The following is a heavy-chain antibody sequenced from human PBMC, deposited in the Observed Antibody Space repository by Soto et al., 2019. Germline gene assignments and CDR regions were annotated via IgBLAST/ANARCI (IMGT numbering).Heavy chain of an antibody. CDR1: GFSLSTTGVG. D-gene: IGHD7-27*01. Sequence: QITLKESGPTLVKPTQTLTLTCTFSGFSLSTTGVGVGWIRQPPGKALECLALIYWEDDKRYSPSLTNRLTITEDTSKNQVVLTMTNMHPVDTGTYFCAYRPSLDWGHFDSWGQGTLVTVSS. V-gene: IGHV2-5*02. J-gene: IGHJ4*02. CDR2: IYWEDDK. CDR3: AYRPSLDWGHFDS.